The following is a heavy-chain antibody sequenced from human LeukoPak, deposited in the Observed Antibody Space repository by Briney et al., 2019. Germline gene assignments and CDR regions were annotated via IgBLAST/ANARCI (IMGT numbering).Heavy chain of an antibody. CDR3: ARQVVGSLKGYYYYYMDV. V-gene: IGHV5-51*01. CDR1: SYSFTNYW. D-gene: IGHD2-2*01. J-gene: IGHJ6*03. Sequence: GESLKISCKAPSYSFTNYWIGWVRQMPGKGLEWMGLIYPGGSHTIYSPSFQGQVTISADKSISTTYLQWSSLKASDTAMYYCARQVVGSLKGYYYYYMDVWGKGTTVTVSS. CDR2: IYPGGSHT.